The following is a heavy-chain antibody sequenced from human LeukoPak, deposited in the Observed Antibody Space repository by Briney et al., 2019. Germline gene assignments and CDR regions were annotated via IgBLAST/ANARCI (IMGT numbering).Heavy chain of an antibody. CDR3: ARGRSMVRGVIISIGY. CDR2: MNPNSGNT. D-gene: IGHD3-10*01. Sequence: GASVKVSCKASGGTFSSYAINWVRQATGQGLEWMGWMNPNSGNTGYAQKFQGRVTMTRNTSISTAYMELSSLRSEDTAVYYCARGRSMVRGVIISIGYWGQGTLVTVSS. J-gene: IGHJ4*02. V-gene: IGHV1-8*02. CDR1: GGTFSSYA.